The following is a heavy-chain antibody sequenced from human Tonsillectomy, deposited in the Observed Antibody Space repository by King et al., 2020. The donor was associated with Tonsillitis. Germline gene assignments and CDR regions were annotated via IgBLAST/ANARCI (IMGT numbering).Heavy chain of an antibody. D-gene: IGHD6-6*01. CDR3: ARAISSSFTYGMDV. Sequence: LQLQESGSGLVKPSQNLSLTCAVSGGSISSSSYSWSWIRQPPGKGLEWIGYIYHSGSTYYNPSLKSRVTISVDRSKNQFSLKLSSVTAADTAIYYCARAISSSFTYGMDVWGQGTTVTVS. V-gene: IGHV4-30-2*01. CDR1: GGSISSSSYS. CDR2: IYHSGST. J-gene: IGHJ6*02.